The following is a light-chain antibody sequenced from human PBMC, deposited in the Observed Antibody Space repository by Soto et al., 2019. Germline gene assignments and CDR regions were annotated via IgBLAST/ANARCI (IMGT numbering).Light chain of an antibody. Sequence: DIQMTQSPSTLSASVGDRVTITCRASQSISSWVAWYQQKPGKAPKLLIYKASSLESGVTSRFSGSGSGTEFTLTISSLQPDDFATYYCQHYNSYPWTFGQGTKVEIK. CDR3: QHYNSYPWT. J-gene: IGKJ1*01. CDR1: QSISSW. V-gene: IGKV1-5*03. CDR2: KAS.